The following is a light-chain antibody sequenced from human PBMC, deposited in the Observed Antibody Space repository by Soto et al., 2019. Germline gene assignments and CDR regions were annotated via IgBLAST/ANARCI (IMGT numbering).Light chain of an antibody. V-gene: IGKV3-15*01. J-gene: IGKJ3*01. CDR3: QQYNKWPLT. Sequence: EIVLTQSPATLSVSPGERATLSCRASQSVSSNLAWFQQKPGQTLRLLIYGASTRATGIPARFSGSGSGTEFTLTISSLQSEDFAVYYCQQYNKWPLTFGPGTKVDFK. CDR2: GAS. CDR1: QSVSSN.